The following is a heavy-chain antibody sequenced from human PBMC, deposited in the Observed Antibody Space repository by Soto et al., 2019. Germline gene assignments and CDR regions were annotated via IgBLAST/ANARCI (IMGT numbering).Heavy chain of an antibody. V-gene: IGHV1-2*04. D-gene: IGHD2-2*01. CDR2: INSNSGGT. CDR1: GYTFTGYY. CDR3: ARGSLYCISTSCYRPHNWFDP. Sequence: QVQLVQSGAEVKKPGASVKVSCKASGYTFTGYYMHWVRQAPGQGLEWMGWINSNSGGTNYAQKFQGWVTMTRDTSISTAYMELSRLRSDDTAVYYCARGSLYCISTSCYRPHNWFDPWGQGTLVTVSS. J-gene: IGHJ5*02.